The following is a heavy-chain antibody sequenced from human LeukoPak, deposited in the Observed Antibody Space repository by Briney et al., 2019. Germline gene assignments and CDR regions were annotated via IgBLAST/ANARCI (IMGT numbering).Heavy chain of an antibody. CDR2: IYYSGST. J-gene: IGHJ4*02. Sequence: SETLSLTCTVSGGSISSSSYYWGWIRQPPGKGLECIGSIYYSGSTYYNPSLKSRVTISVDTSKNQFSLKLSSVTAADTAVYYCAAYCSSTSCYTSSFDYWGQGTLVTVSS. V-gene: IGHV4-39*01. CDR3: AAYCSSTSCYTSSFDY. D-gene: IGHD2-2*02. CDR1: GGSISSSSYY.